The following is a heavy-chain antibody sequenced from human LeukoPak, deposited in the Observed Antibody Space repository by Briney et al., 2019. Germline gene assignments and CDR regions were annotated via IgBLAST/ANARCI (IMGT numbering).Heavy chain of an antibody. CDR3: ARGGRAGYCSSTSCYTVDY. V-gene: IGHV4-59*01. D-gene: IGHD2-2*02. CDR1: GGSISSYY. Sequence: SETLSLTCTVSGGSISSYYWSWIRQPPGKGLEWIGYIYYSGSTNYNPSLKSRVTMSVDTSKNQFSLKLSSVTAADTAVYYCARGGRAGYCSSTSCYTVDYWGQGTLVTVSS. J-gene: IGHJ4*02. CDR2: IYYSGST.